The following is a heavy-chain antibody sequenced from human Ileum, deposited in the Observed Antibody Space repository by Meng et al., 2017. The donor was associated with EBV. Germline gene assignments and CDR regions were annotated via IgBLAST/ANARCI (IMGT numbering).Heavy chain of an antibody. V-gene: IGHV4-34*01. CDR1: GGSFTNLY. J-gene: IGHJ5*02. Sequence: QQSGVDLLQQCESLSLTCAVSGGSFTNLYWTSCRQHPGKGLVWIGEIDHSGSTKYNPPLQGRVTISLDTSNNQFSLQLNSVIAADTALYYCARYGSCSRNSFYCFDHWGQGSLVTVSS. CDR3: ARYGSCSRNSFYCFDH. CDR2: IDHSGST. D-gene: IGHD4-23*01.